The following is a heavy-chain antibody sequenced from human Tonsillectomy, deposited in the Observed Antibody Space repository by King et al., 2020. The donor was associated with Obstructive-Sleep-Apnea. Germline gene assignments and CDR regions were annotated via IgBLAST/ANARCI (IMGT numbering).Heavy chain of an antibody. CDR1: GFTFSSYA. V-gene: IGHV3-30*04. CDR2: ISYDGSNK. Sequence: VQLVESGGGVVQPGRSLRLSCGASGFTFSSYAMHWVRQAPGKGLEWVSVISYDGSNKYYADSVKGRFTISRDNSKNTLYLQMNSLRAEDTAVYYFARVLGIVVVPGTKYYYYYAMDVWGQGTTVTVSS. D-gene: IGHD2-2*03. CDR3: ARVLGIVVVPGTKYYYYYAMDV. J-gene: IGHJ6*02.